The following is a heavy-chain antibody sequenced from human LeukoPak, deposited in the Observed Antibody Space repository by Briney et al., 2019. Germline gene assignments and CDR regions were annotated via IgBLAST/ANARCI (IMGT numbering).Heavy chain of an antibody. D-gene: IGHD6-19*01. V-gene: IGHV3-30*18. Sequence: GGSLRLSCAASGFTFSSYGMHWVRQAPGKGLEWVAVISYDGSNKYYADSVKGRFTISRDNSKNTLYLQMNSLRAEDTAVYYCAKDFHSSHTAGTDFDYWGQRTLVTVSS. CDR3: AKDFHSSHTAGTDFDY. J-gene: IGHJ4*02. CDR1: GFTFSSYG. CDR2: ISYDGSNK.